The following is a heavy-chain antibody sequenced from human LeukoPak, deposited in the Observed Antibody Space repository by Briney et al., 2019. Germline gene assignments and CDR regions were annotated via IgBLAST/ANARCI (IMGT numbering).Heavy chain of an antibody. CDR1: GYTFTSYD. V-gene: IGHV1-8*01. Sequence: ASVKVSCKASGYTFTSYDMNWVRQATGQGLEWMGWMNPNSGNTGYAQKFQGRVTMTRNTSISTAYMELSSLRSEDTAVYYCARGLRSGGLLWFREFMPPGIGHNYYYYYMDVWGKGTTVTVSS. D-gene: IGHD3-10*01. CDR3: ARGLRSGGLLWFREFMPPGIGHNYYYYYMDV. J-gene: IGHJ6*03. CDR2: MNPNSGNT.